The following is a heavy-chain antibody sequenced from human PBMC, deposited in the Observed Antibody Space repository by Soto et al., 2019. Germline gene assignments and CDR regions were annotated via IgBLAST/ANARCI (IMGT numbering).Heavy chain of an antibody. CDR3: ARHYPYIVVVPAAIGWFDP. D-gene: IGHD2-2*02. V-gene: IGHV4-31*03. CDR1: GGSISSGGYY. Sequence: SETLSLTCTVSGGSISSGGYYWSWIRQHPGKGLEWIGYIYYSGSTYYNPSLKSRVTISVDTSKNQFSLKLSSVTAADTAVYYCARHYPYIVVVPAAIGWFDPWGQGTLVTVSS. J-gene: IGHJ5*02. CDR2: IYYSGST.